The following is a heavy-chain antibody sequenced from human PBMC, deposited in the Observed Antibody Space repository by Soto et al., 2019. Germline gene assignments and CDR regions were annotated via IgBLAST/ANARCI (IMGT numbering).Heavy chain of an antibody. CDR3: ASHPLNWGDADS. V-gene: IGHV4-39*01. CDR1: GGSITSSEYY. Sequence: KSSETLSLTCTVSGGSITSSEYYWAWIRQPPGKGLQFVGTIYYSGSSYSNPSLKSRLSMSVDTSKNQFSLTMKSVTAADTGVYYCASHPLNWGDADSWGQGVLVTVSS. J-gene: IGHJ4*02. D-gene: IGHD7-27*01. CDR2: IYYSGSS.